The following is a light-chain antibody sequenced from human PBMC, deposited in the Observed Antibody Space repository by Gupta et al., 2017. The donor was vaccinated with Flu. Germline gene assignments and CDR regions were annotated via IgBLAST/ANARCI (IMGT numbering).Light chain of an antibody. V-gene: IGKV2-28*01. CDR2: LGS. J-gene: IGKJ1*01. CDR1: QSLLRSNGYAY. Sequence: DIVMTQSPLSLPVTPGEPASISCRSSQSLLRSNGYAYLEWYLQKPGQSPQLLIYLGSNRASGVHDRFSGSGSGSGTDFTLKISRVEPEDVGLYYCRQALQAPRTFGQGTKVEIK. CDR3: RQALQAPRT.